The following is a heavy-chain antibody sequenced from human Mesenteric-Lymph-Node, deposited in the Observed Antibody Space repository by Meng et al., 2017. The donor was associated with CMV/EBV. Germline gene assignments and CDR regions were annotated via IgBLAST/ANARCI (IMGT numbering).Heavy chain of an antibody. CDR1: GFTFSSYS. D-gene: IGHD4-11*01. V-gene: IGHV3-21*01. Sequence: GESLKISCAASGFTFSSYSMNWVRQAPGKGLEWVSSISSTSSYIYYADSVKGRFTISRDNAKNSLYLQMNSLRAEDTAVYYCARDVTGLQIGKYGMDVWGQGTTVTVSS. CDR2: ISSTSSYI. J-gene: IGHJ6*02. CDR3: ARDVTGLQIGKYGMDV.